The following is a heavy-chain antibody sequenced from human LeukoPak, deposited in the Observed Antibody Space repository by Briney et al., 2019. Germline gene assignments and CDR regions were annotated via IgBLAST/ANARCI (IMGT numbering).Heavy chain of an antibody. CDR3: AREGQQLKHFDY. Sequence: ASVKVSCKASGNTFIGYWIHWVRQAPGQGLEWMGAINPRGDATIGAQKFQGRVTTTRDTSTSTVYIELSSLRSEDTAVYYCAREGQQLKHFDYWGQGTLVTVSS. CDR1: GNTFIGYW. J-gene: IGHJ4*02. CDR2: INPRGDAT. D-gene: IGHD1-1*01. V-gene: IGHV1-46*01.